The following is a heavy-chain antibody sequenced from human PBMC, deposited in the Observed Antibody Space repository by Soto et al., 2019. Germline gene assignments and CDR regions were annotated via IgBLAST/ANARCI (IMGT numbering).Heavy chain of an antibody. V-gene: IGHV2-5*02. D-gene: IGHD3-9*01. CDR2: VYWDDDK. J-gene: IGHJ5*01. CDR1: GFSLSTSGAA. Sequence: QITLKESGPTLVNPTQTLTLTCTFSGFSLSTSGAAVGWIRQPPGKALEWLALVYWDDDKRYSPSIKNRVTITKYTSKIQVVLTLTNAKPVDTATYYFSHRQLVTFFGWGTQTDVWFDSWCQGALVTVPS. CDR3: SHRQLVTFFGWGTQTDVWFDS.